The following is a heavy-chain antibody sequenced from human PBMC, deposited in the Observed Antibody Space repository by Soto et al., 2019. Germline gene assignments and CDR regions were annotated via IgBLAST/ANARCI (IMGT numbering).Heavy chain of an antibody. CDR3: ARGEGDYVWGSYRTYNWFDP. CDR1: GFTFSSYS. Sequence: EVQLVESGGGLVQPGGSLRLSCAASGFTFSSYSMNWVRQAPGKGLEWVSYIRSSSSTIYYADSVKGRFTISRDNAKNSLYLQMNSLRDEDTAVYYCARGEGDYVWGSYRTYNWFDPWGHATLVTVSS. D-gene: IGHD3-16*02. V-gene: IGHV3-48*02. CDR2: IRSSSSTI. J-gene: IGHJ5*02.